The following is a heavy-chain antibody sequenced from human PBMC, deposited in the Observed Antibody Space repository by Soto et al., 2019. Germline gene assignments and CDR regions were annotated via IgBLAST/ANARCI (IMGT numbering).Heavy chain of an antibody. V-gene: IGHV4-31*03. CDR3: ARDRQQLVGGYMDV. CDR2: IYYSGST. J-gene: IGHJ6*03. D-gene: IGHD6-13*01. CDR1: GGSISSGGYY. Sequence: SETLSLTCTVSGGSISSGGYYWSWIRQHPGKGLEWIGYIYYSGSTYYNPSLKSRVTISVDTSKNQFSLKLSSVTAADTAVYYCARDRQQLVGGYMDVWGKGTTVTVSS.